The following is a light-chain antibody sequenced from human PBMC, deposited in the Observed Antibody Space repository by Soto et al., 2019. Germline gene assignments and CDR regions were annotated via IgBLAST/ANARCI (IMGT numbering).Light chain of an antibody. CDR1: QSLSSY. V-gene: IGKV3-11*01. J-gene: IGKJ5*01. CDR3: QQRSNWPIT. CDR2: DAS. Sequence: IVMTQYPATLSVSPGERSTLSCVAIQSLSSYLAWYQQKPGQAPRLLIYDASNRATGIPARFSGSGSGTDFTLTISSLEPEDFEVYYCQQRSNWPITFGQGTRLEIK.